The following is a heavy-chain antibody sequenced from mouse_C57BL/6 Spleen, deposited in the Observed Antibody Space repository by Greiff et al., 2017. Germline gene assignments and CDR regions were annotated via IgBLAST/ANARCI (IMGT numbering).Heavy chain of an antibody. CDR1: GYTFTTYP. J-gene: IGHJ4*01. Sequence: QVQLQQSGAELVKPGASVKMSCKASGYTFTTYPIEWMKQNHGKSLEWIGNFHPYNDDTKYNEKFKGKATLPVEKSSGTVYLALSRLTSDDSAVYYCAILLPGFYDLDYWGQGTTVTVSS. CDR3: AILLPGFYDLDY. D-gene: IGHD1-1*01. CDR2: FHPYNDDT. V-gene: IGHV1-47*01.